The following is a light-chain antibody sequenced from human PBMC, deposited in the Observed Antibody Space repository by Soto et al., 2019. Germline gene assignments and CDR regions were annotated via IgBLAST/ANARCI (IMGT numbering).Light chain of an antibody. CDR1: RSVGSN. V-gene: IGKV3-15*01. J-gene: IGKJ3*01. Sequence: ETVMTQSPATLSMSPGERATLSCRASRSVGSNLAWYQQRPGQDPSLLIYGASTRATGIPVRFSGSGSGTEFTPTISSLQSEDVGCYYCQQYNKWPLFTFGPGNRLDMK. CDR2: GAS. CDR3: QQYNKWPLFT.